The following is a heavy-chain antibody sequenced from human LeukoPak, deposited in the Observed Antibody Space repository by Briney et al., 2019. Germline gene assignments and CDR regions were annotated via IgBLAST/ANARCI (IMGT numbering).Heavy chain of an antibody. V-gene: IGHV3-74*01. CDR2: INSDGRST. J-gene: IGHJ4*02. Sequence: GGSLRLSCVASGFTFSRYWMHWVRQAPGKGLVWVSRINSDGRSTNYADSVKGRFSISRDNAENTLYLQMNSLRVEDTAVYYCARPLTGTTSLDYWGQGTLVTVSS. CDR1: GFTFSRYW. CDR3: ARPLTGTTSLDY. D-gene: IGHD1-7*01.